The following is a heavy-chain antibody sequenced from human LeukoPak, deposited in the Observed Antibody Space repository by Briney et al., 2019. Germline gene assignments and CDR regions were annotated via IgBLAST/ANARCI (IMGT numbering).Heavy chain of an antibody. J-gene: IGHJ6*03. D-gene: IGHD4-17*01. V-gene: IGHV4-61*09. CDR2: IHTSGST. Sequence: SETLSPTCTVSGASISSTSYCWGWIRQPAGKGLEWIGHIHTSGSTNYNPSLKSRVTISVDTSKNQFSLKLSSVTAADTAVYYCAREHGDYGDPWDHYYYYMDVWGKGTTVTISS. CDR3: AREHGDYGDPWDHYYYYMDV. CDR1: GASISSTSYC.